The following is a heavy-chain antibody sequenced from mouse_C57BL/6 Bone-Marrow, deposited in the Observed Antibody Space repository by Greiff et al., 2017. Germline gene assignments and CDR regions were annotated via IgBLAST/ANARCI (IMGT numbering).Heavy chain of an antibody. CDR1: GYTFTDYY. Sequence: EVQLQQSGPVLVKPGASVRMSCKASGYTFTDYYMNWVKQSHGKSLEWIGVINPYNGGTSYNQKFKGKATLTVDKSSSTAYMELNSLSSEDSVVYYCARWILLCYFDYWGQGTMLTVS. CDR2: INPYNGGT. V-gene: IGHV1-19*01. D-gene: IGHD2-3*01. J-gene: IGHJ2*01. CDR3: ARWILLCYFDY.